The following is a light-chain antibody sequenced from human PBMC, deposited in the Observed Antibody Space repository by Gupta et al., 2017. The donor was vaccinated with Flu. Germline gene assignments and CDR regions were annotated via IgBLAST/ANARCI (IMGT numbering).Light chain of an antibody. CDR1: SSNIGAGYA. J-gene: IGLJ2*01. Sequence: QSVLTQPPSVSGAPGQRVTISCTGSSSNIGAGYAVHWYQQLPGTAPKLLIYDNTNRPSGVPDRFSVSKSGISASLAITGLQAEDEADYYCQSYDSTLSGYVIFGGGTKLTV. CDR2: DNT. V-gene: IGLV1-40*01. CDR3: QSYDSTLSGYVI.